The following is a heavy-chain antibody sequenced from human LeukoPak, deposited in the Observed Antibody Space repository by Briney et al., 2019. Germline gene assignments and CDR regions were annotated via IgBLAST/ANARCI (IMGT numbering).Heavy chain of an antibody. CDR2: ICYSGST. CDR3: ARVNVVTAPLWYFDL. J-gene: IGHJ2*01. D-gene: IGHD2-21*02. Sequence: SETLSLTCTVSGGSISSYYWSWIRQPPGKGLEWIGYICYSGSTNYNPSLKSRVTISVDTSKNQFSLKLSSVTAADTAVYYCARVNVVTAPLWYFDLWGRGTLVTVSS. CDR1: GGSISSYY. V-gene: IGHV4-59*01.